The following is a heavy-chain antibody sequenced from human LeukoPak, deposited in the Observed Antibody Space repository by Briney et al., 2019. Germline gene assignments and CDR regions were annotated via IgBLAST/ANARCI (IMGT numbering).Heavy chain of an antibody. J-gene: IGHJ4*02. CDR1: GYTLTELS. D-gene: IGHD1-26*01. CDR3: ATLGGATPFSVPDY. CDR2: FDPEDGET. Sequence: ASVKVSCKVSGYTLTELSMHWVRQAPGKGLEWMGGFDPEDGETIYAQKFQGRVTMTEDTSTDTAYMELSSLRSEDTAVYYCATLGGATPFSVPDYWGQGTLVTVSS. V-gene: IGHV1-24*01.